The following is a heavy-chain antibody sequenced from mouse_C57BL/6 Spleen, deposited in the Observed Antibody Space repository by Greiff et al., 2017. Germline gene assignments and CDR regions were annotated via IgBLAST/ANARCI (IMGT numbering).Heavy chain of an antibody. CDR1: GYTFNSDW. D-gene: IGHD2-4*01. CDR2: IDPSDSYT. J-gene: IGHJ3*01. Sequence: QVQLQQPGAELVMPGASVKLSCKASGYTFNSDWMHWVKQRPGQGLEWIGEIDPSDSYTDYNPKFKGKSTLTVDKSSSTAYMQLSSLTSEDSAVDYCASGVGLRHRFGYRGQGTLVTVSA. CDR3: ASGVGLRHRFGY. V-gene: IGHV1-69*01.